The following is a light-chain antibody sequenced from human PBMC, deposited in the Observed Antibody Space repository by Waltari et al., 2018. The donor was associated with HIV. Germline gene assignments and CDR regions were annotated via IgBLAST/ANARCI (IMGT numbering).Light chain of an antibody. CDR2: GVT. J-gene: IGLJ3*02. CDR1: SNDIGSYDY. V-gene: IGLV2-8*01. CDR3: SSYGGGNNMV. Sequence: QSALSQPPSASGSPGQSVTISCTGTSNDIGSYDYVSWYQQHPGKAPKLMIFGVTKRPSGVPNRFSGSKSGHTASLTVSGLQNDDEADYYCSSYGGGNNMVFGGGTKLTVL.